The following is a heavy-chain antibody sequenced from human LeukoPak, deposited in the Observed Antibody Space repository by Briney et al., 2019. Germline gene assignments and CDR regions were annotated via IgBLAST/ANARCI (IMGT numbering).Heavy chain of an antibody. CDR1: GGSFSGYY. V-gene: IGHV4-34*01. D-gene: IGHD3-3*01. J-gene: IGHJ4*02. CDR3: ARGHYDFWSGPLSGFGY. Sequence: SETLSLTCAVYGGSFSGYYWSWIRQPPGKGLEWIGEINHSGSTNYNPSLKSRVTISVDTSKNQFSLELSSVTAADTAVYYCARGHYDFWSGPLSGFGYLGQGTLVTVSS. CDR2: INHSGST.